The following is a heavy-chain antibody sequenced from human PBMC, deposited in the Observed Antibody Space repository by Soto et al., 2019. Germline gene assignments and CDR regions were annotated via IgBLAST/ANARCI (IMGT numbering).Heavy chain of an antibody. J-gene: IGHJ4*02. CDR1: GGSISSGDYY. CDR2: IYYSGST. Sequence: NPSETLSLTCTVSGGSISSGDYYWSWIRQPPGKGLEWIGYIYYSGSTYYNPSLKSRVTISVDTSKNQFSLKLSSVTAADTAVYYCARDYGGNSVFFYWGQGTRVTVSS. CDR3: ARDYGGNSVFFY. V-gene: IGHV4-30-4*01. D-gene: IGHD4-17*01.